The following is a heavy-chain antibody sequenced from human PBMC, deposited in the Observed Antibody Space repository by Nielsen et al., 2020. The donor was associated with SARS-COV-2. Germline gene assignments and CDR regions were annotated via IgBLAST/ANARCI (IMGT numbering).Heavy chain of an antibody. D-gene: IGHD5-12*01. CDR1: GFTVSSNY. V-gene: IGHV3-53*01. CDR3: ARVGGGYVLDY. CDR2: IYSGGST. J-gene: IGHJ4*02. Sequence: LKISCAASGFTVSSNYMSWVRQAPGKGLEWVSVIYSGGSTYYADSVKGRFTISRDNSKNTLYLQMNSLRAEDTAVYYCARVGGGYVLDYWGQGTLVTVSS.